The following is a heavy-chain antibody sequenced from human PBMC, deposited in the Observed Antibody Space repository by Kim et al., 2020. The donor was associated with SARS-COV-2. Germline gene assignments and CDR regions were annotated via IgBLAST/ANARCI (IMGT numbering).Heavy chain of an antibody. V-gene: IGHV4-39*01. D-gene: IGHD3-22*01. Sequence: SETLSLTCTVYGGSISSSSYYWGWIRQPPGKGLEWIGSIYYSGSTYYNPSLKSRVTISVDTSKNQFSLKLSSVTAADTAVYYCARHVGITMIVVVIRGWFDPWGQGTLVTVSS. CDR2: IYYSGST. J-gene: IGHJ5*02. CDR1: GGSISSSSYY. CDR3: ARHVGITMIVVVIRGWFDP.